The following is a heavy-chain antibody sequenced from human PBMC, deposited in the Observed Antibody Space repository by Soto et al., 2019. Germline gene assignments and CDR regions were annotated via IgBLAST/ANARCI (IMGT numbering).Heavy chain of an antibody. J-gene: IGHJ5*02. V-gene: IGHV4-4*07. Sequence: LSLTCTVSGGSISSYYWSWIRQPAGKGLEWIGRIYTSGSTNYNPSLKSRVTMSVDTSKNQFSLKLSSVTAADTAVYYCARDPQRCSGGSCYLDPWGQGTLVTVS. CDR1: GGSISSYY. D-gene: IGHD2-15*01. CDR2: IYTSGST. CDR3: ARDPQRCSGGSCYLDP.